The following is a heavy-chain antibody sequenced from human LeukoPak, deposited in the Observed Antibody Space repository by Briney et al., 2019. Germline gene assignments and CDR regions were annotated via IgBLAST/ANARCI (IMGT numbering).Heavy chain of an antibody. CDR2: ISSSGSTI. V-gene: IGHV3-11*04. J-gene: IGHJ4*02. CDR3: ARDHLYYYDSSGHFDY. D-gene: IGHD3-22*01. Sequence: GGSLRLSCAASGFTFSVYYMSWIRQAPGKGLEWVSYISSSGSTIYYADSVKGRFTLSRDNAKNSLYLQMNSLRAEDTAVYYCARDHLYYYDSSGHFDYWGQGTLVTVSP. CDR1: GFTFSVYY.